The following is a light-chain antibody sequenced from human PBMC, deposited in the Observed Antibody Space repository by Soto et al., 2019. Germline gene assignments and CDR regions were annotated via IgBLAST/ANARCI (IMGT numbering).Light chain of an antibody. Sequence: QSVLTQPLSASGTPGQRVTISCSGSSSNIGSNYVYWHQQLPGTAPKLLIYRNNERPSGVPDRFSGSKSGTSASLAISGLRSEDEADYYCAAWDVSLSVWVFGGGTKLTVL. V-gene: IGLV1-47*01. CDR3: AAWDVSLSVWV. CDR2: RNN. J-gene: IGLJ3*02. CDR1: SSNIGSNY.